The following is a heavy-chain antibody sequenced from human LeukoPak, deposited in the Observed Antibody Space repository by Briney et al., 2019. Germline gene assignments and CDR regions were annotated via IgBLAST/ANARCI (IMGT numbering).Heavy chain of an antibody. D-gene: IGHD1-1*01. CDR2: IIPMFGTT. Sequence: EASVNVSCKASGGTFNTYAISWVRQAPGQGLEWMGGIIPMFGTTNYAQKFQGRVTITADESTSTAYMELNSLRSEDTAVYYCTFHLPPYAHNRPSAWSFDIWGQGTMVTVSS. CDR3: TFHLPPYAHNRPSAWSFDI. V-gene: IGHV1-69*13. J-gene: IGHJ3*02. CDR1: GGTFNTYA.